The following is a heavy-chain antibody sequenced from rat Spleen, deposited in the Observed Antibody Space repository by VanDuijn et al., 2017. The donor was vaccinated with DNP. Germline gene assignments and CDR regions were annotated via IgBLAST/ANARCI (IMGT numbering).Heavy chain of an antibody. V-gene: IGHV3-3*01. CDR1: GYSITSNY. J-gene: IGHJ2*01. D-gene: IGHD5-1*01. Sequence: EVQLQESGPGLVKPSQSLSLTCSVTGYSITSNYWGWIRKFPGNTLEWMGYINSAGSTDYNPSLKSRISITRDTSKNQFFLQMNSIITEDTATYYCAVQLGVFDYWGQGVMVTVSS. CDR2: INSAGST. CDR3: AVQLGVFDY.